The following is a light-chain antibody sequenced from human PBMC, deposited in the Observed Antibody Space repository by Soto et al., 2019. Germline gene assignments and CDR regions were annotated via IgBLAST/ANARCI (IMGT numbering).Light chain of an antibody. CDR3: QQYDTYST. Sequence: DVQMAQSPSTLSASIGDRVTITCRASQSIRSWLAWYQQKPGKAPKLLIYKASNLGSGVPSRFSASGYGTEFTLTISSLHPDDFATYYCQQYDTYSTFGGGTKVEIK. CDR1: QSIRSW. CDR2: KAS. V-gene: IGKV1-5*03. J-gene: IGKJ4*01.